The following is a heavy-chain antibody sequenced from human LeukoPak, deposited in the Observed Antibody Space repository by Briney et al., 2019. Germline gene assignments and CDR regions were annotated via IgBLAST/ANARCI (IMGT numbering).Heavy chain of an antibody. CDR3: ARGRRGGTATVTIFDY. J-gene: IGHJ4*02. CDR1: GFTFSSYS. V-gene: IGHV3-21*01. D-gene: IGHD4-17*01. Sequence: SGGSLRLSCAASGFTFSSYSMNWVRQAPGKGLEWVSPISSSSSYIYYADSVKGRFTISRDNAKNSLYLQMNSLRAEDTAVYYCARGRRGGTATVTIFDYWGQGTLVTVSS. CDR2: ISSSSSYI.